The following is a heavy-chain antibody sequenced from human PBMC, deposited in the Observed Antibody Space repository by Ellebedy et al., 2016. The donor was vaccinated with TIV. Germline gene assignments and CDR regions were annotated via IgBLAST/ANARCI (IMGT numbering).Heavy chain of an antibody. CDR3: TTDTPPEWHFDY. CDR2: IKSKTYGGTT. CDR1: GFTFSNAW. Sequence: GESLKISXAASGFTFSNAWMSWVRQAPGKGLEWVGRIKSKTYGGTTDYAAPVKGRFTVSRDDSKNTLYLQMNSLKTEDTAVYYCTTDTPPEWHFDYWGQGTLVTVSS. D-gene: IGHD3-3*01. V-gene: IGHV3-15*01. J-gene: IGHJ4*02.